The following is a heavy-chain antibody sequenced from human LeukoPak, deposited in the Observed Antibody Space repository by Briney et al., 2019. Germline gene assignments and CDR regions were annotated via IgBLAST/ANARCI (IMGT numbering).Heavy chain of an antibody. J-gene: IGHJ4*02. CDR1: GGSISSYY. Sequence: SETLSFNCTVSGGSISSYYWRWLRQPPGKGLEWIGYIYYSGSTNYNPSLKSRVTISVDTSKNQFSLKLSSVTAADTAVYYCARADGDYVDYWGQGTLVTVSS. CDR3: ARADGDYVDY. CDR2: IYYSGST. D-gene: IGHD4-17*01. V-gene: IGHV4-59*01.